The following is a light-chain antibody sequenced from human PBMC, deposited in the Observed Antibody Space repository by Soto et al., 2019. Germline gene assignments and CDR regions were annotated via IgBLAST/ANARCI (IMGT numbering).Light chain of an antibody. Sequence: QSVLTQPHSVSEAPRQRVTISCSGSSSNIGNNAVNWYQQLPGKAPKLLIYYNDLLPSGVSDRFSGSKSGTSASLAIRGLQSEDEADYYCAAWDDSLNGYVFGTGTKVTVL. CDR1: SSNIGNNA. V-gene: IGLV1-36*01. J-gene: IGLJ1*01. CDR3: AAWDDSLNGYV. CDR2: YND.